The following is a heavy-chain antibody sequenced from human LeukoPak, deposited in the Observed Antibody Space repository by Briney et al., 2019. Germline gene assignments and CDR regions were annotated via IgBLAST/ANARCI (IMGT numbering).Heavy chain of an antibody. V-gene: IGHV4-59*01. CDR2: IYYSGST. CDR1: GGSISGSY. Sequence: SETLSLTCSVSGGSISGSYWSWIRQPPGKGLECIGYIYYSGSTNYNPSLKSRVTISVDTSKNQFSLKLSSVTAADTAVYYCARAPKTMVRGVAYYYYYYYMDVWGKGTTVTISS. J-gene: IGHJ6*03. CDR3: ARAPKTMVRGVAYYYYYYYMDV. D-gene: IGHD3-10*01.